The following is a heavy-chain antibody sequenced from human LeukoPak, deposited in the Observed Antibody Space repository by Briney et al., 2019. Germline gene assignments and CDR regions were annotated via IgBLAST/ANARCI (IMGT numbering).Heavy chain of an antibody. CDR3: ARGGAGWYVSVFDP. D-gene: IGHD6-19*01. V-gene: IGHV6-1*01. CDR1: GDSVSNNGAS. J-gene: IGHJ5*02. Sequence: SQTLSLTCAISGDSVSNNGASWNWIWQSPSRGLEWLGRTYYRTRWYFDYVVSVRSRATINPDTSKNQFSLQLDSVTPEDTAVYYCARGGAGWYVSVFDPWGQGTLVTVSS. CDR2: TYYRTRWYF.